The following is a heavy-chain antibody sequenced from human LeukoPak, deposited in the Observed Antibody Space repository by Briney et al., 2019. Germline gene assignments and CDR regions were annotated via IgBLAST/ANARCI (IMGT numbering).Heavy chain of an antibody. CDR2: ITSDGAT. J-gene: IGHJ4*02. CDR3: ERIDWVTDF. CDR1: GFPFSAYW. V-gene: IGHV3-74*01. Sequence: GGSLRLSCAASGFPFSAYWMLWARQAPGKGLVWVSRITSDGATSYADSVKGRFTISRENAKNTLYLQFKTLRAEDTAVYDCERIDWVTDFWGQGTLVTVSS. D-gene: IGHD2-21*01.